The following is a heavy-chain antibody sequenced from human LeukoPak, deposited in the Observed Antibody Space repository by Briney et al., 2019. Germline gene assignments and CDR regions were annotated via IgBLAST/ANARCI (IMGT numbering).Heavy chain of an antibody. V-gene: IGHV4-39*07. J-gene: IGHJ2*01. D-gene: IGHD6-13*01. CDR2: IYYSGST. CDR3: AEGAYSSSWYWYFDL. Sequence: SETLSLTCTVPGGSISSSSYYWGWIRQPPGTGLEWIASIYYSGSTYYNPSLKSRVTISVDTSKNQFSLKLSSVTAADTAVYYCAEGAYSSSWYWYFDLWGRGTLVTVSS. CDR1: GGSISSSSYY.